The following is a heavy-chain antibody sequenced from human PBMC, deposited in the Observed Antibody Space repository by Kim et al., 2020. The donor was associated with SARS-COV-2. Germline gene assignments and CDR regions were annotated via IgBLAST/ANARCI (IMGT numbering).Heavy chain of an antibody. Sequence: GGSLRLSCAASGFTFSSYAMHWVRQAPGKGLEWVAVISYDGSNKYYADSVKGRFTISRDNSKNTLYLQMNSLRAEDTAVYYCAKDCDSRLYRHAVAGTVWGQGTLVTVSS. V-gene: IGHV3-30*18. D-gene: IGHD6-19*01. CDR2: ISYDGSNK. J-gene: IGHJ3*01. CDR3: AKDCDSRLYRHAVAGTV. CDR1: GFTFSSYA.